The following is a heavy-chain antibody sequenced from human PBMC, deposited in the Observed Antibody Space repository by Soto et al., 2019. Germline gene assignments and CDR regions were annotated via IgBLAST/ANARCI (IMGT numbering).Heavy chain of an antibody. CDR1: GFTFSSYS. CDR3: AKGGHYVVWFGVPAEFDY. J-gene: IGHJ4*02. D-gene: IGHD3-10*01. CDR2: ISSGSSNI. Sequence: EVQLVESGGGLIQPGGSLRLSCAASGFTFSSYSMNWVRQAPGKGLEWVSYISSGSSNIHYADSVKGRFTISRDNAKNSLYLQMNSLRDEDTAVYYCAKGGHYVVWFGVPAEFDYWGQGTLVTVSS. V-gene: IGHV3-48*02.